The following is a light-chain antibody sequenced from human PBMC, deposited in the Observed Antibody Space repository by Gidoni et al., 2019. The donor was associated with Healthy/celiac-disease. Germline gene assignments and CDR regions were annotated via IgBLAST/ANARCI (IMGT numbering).Light chain of an antibody. CDR2: DAS. J-gene: IGKJ5*01. V-gene: IGKV3-11*01. CDR1: QSVSSY. Sequence: EIVLTQSPATLSLSPGESSTLSCSASQSVSSYLSLYQQKPGQAHRLLIYDASNRATGIPARFSGSGSGTDFALTISSLGPEDFAVYDCQRRSNWPPEITFGQGTRLEIK. CDR3: QRRSNWPPEIT.